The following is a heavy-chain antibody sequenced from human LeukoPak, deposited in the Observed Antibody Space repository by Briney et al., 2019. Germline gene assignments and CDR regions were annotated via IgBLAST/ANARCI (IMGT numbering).Heavy chain of an antibody. CDR2: IYYSGST. CDR1: GGSISSSSYY. V-gene: IGHV4-39*01. CDR3: ARGKLWFGGHTDAFGI. J-gene: IGHJ3*02. D-gene: IGHD3-10*01. Sequence: PSETLSLTCTVSGGSISSSSYYWGWIRQPPGKGLEWIGSIYYSGSTYYNPTLKSRVTISVDTSKNQFSLKLSSVTAADTAVYYCARGKLWFGGHTDAFGIWGQGTMVTVSS.